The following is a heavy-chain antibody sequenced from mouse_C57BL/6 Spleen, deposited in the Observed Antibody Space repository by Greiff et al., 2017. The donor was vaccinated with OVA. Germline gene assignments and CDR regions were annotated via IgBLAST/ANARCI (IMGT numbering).Heavy chain of an antibody. J-gene: IGHJ1*03. Sequence: EVMLVESGGGLVKPGGSLKLSCAASGFTFSDYGMHWVRQAPEKGLEWVAYISSGSSTIYYADTVKGRFTISRDNAKNTLFLQMTSLRSEDTAMYYCARWVPYYSNYVYFDVWGTGTTVTVSS. V-gene: IGHV5-17*01. D-gene: IGHD2-5*01. CDR3: ARWVPYYSNYVYFDV. CDR1: GFTFSDYG. CDR2: ISSGSSTI.